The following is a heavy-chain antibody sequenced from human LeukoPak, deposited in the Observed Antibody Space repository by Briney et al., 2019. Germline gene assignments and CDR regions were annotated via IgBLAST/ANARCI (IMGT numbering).Heavy chain of an antibody. D-gene: IGHD3-10*01. Sequence: SGGSLRLSCAASGFTFSSYWMSWVRQAPGKGLEWVANIKQDGSEKYYVDSVKGRFAISRDNAKNSLYLQMNSLRAEDTAVYYCARGRYGSGSPSLFDYWGQGTLVTVSS. CDR1: GFTFSSYW. J-gene: IGHJ4*02. V-gene: IGHV3-7*03. CDR3: ARGRYGSGSPSLFDY. CDR2: IKQDGSEK.